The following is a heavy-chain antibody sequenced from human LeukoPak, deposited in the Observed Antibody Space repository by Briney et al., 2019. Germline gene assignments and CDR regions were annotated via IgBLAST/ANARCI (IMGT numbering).Heavy chain of an antibody. Sequence: GGSLRLSCAASGFTFSSYAMSWVRQAPGKGLEWVSAISGSGGSTYYADSVKGRFTISRDNAKNLLFLQMNSLRVEDAAVYYCARARGMDVWGQGTTVTVSS. V-gene: IGHV3-23*01. CDR1: GFTFSSYA. CDR2: ISGSGGST. CDR3: ARARGMDV. J-gene: IGHJ6*02.